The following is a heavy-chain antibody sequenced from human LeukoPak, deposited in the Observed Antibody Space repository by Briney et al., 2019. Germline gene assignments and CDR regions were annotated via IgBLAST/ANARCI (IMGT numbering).Heavy chain of an antibody. D-gene: IGHD2-2*01. CDR1: GYTFTSYG. J-gene: IGHJ5*02. CDR3: ARHRDRVVPAAMPWFDP. CDR2: ISAYNGNT. V-gene: IGHV1-18*01. Sequence: GASVKVSCKASGYTFTSYGISWVRQAPGQGLEWMGWISAYNGNTSYAQKLQGRVTMTTDTSTSTAYMELRSLRSDDTAVYYCARHRDRVVPAAMPWFDPWGQGTLVTVSS.